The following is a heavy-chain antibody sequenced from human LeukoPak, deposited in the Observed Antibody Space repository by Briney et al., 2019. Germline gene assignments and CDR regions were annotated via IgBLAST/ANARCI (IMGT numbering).Heavy chain of an antibody. J-gene: IGHJ4*02. CDR3: ANTFWSGYILYYFDY. V-gene: IGHV1-69*05. CDR1: GYTFTSYD. Sequence: ASVKVSCKASGYTFTSYDISWVRQAPGQGLEWMGGIIPIFGTANYAQKFQGRVTITTDESTSTAYMELSSLRSEDTAVYYCANTFWSGYILYYFDYWGQGTLVTVSS. CDR2: IIPIFGTA. D-gene: IGHD3-3*01.